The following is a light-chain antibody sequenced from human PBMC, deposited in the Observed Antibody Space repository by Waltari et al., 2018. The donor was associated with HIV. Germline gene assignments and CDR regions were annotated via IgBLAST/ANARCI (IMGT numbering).Light chain of an antibody. CDR3: QQYYDTPLT. V-gene: IGKV4-1*01. CDR2: WAS. CDR1: QSVLFASTNYNY. Sequence: DIVMTQSPDSLAGSLGERATINCKSSQSVLFASTNYNYLAWHQHKPGQPPKLLFYWASTREPGVPDRFSGSGSGTDFALTISRLQPEDVAVYYCQQYYDTPLTFGGGTKVEIK. J-gene: IGKJ4*01.